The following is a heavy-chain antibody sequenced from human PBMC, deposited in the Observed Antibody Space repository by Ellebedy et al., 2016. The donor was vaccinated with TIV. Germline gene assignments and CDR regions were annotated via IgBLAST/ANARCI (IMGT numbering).Heavy chain of an antibody. CDR3: AREHSYYYGMDV. D-gene: IGHD3-3*02. Sequence: AASVKVSCKASGYTFTSYYMHWVRQAPGQGLEWMGIINPSGGSTSYAQKLQGRVTMTTDTSTSTAYMELRSLRSDDTAVYYCAREHSYYYGMDVWGQGTTVTVSS. CDR1: GYTFTSYY. CDR2: INPSGGST. V-gene: IGHV1-46*01. J-gene: IGHJ6*02.